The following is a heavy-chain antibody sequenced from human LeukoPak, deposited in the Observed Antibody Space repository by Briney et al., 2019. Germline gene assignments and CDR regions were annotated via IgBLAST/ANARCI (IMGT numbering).Heavy chain of an antibody. CDR3: ARQRPGRSSWLNWFDP. Sequence: SETLSLTCVVSGGSISGYHWSWIRQVPGKGLEWIGYIYYKGITNYNPSLKSRVTISLDTSKSQFSLKLSSVTAADTAVYYCARQRPGRSSWLNWFDPWGQGTLVTVSS. CDR1: GGSISGYH. V-gene: IGHV4-59*08. J-gene: IGHJ5*02. CDR2: IYYKGIT. D-gene: IGHD6-13*01.